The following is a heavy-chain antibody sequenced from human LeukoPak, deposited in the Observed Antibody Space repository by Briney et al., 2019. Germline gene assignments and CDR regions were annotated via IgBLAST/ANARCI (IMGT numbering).Heavy chain of an antibody. Sequence: ASVKVSCKASGYTFTSYGISWVRQAPGQGLEWMGWISAYNGNTNYAQKLQGRVTTTTDTSTSTAYMELRSLRSDDTAVYYCARVHCSSTSCYFITGFDYWGQGTLVTVSS. D-gene: IGHD2-2*01. V-gene: IGHV1-18*01. CDR2: ISAYNGNT. J-gene: IGHJ4*02. CDR1: GYTFTSYG. CDR3: ARVHCSSTSCYFITGFDY.